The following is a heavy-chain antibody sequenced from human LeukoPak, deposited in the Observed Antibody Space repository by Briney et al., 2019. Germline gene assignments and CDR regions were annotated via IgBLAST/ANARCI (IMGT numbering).Heavy chain of an antibody. D-gene: IGHD6-6*01. V-gene: IGHV3-7*01. J-gene: IGHJ5*02. CDR2: IKQDGSEK. CDR3: ARDQYRLLSIAARLRWFDP. Sequence: GGSLRLSCAASGFTFSSYWMSWVRQAPGKGLEWVANIKQDGSEKYYVDSVKGRFTISRDSAKKSLYLQMNSLRAEDTAVYYCARDQYRLLSIAARLRWFDPWGQGTLVTVSS. CDR1: GFTFSSYW.